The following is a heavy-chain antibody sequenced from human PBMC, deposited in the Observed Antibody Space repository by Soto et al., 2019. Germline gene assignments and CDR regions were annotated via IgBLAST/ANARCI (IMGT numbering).Heavy chain of an antibody. Sequence: PSETLSLTYTVSGGSVSRGSYSGSWIRQPPGKGLEWIGYIYHSGSTNYNSSLKGRVTISVDTSKNQVSLKLTSVTAADTAAYYCARDRCYYDSSGHLKPFGIRGQGSIVTVSS. D-gene: IGHD3-22*01. CDR2: IYHSGST. CDR3: ARDRCYYDSSGHLKPFGI. CDR1: GGSVSRGSYS. J-gene: IGHJ3*02. V-gene: IGHV4-61*01.